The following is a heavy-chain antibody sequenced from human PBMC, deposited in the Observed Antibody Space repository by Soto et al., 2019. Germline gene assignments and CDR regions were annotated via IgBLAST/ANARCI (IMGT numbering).Heavy chain of an antibody. D-gene: IGHD3-9*01. CDR1: GYTFTSYG. V-gene: IGHV1-18*01. J-gene: IGHJ4*02. Sequence: VASVKVSCKASGYTFTSYGISWVRQAPGQGLEWMGWISAYNGNTNYAQKLQGRVTMTTDTSTSTAYMELRSLRSDDTAVYYCASGAEYYDILTGYYNGYFDYWGQGTLVSVSS. CDR2: ISAYNGNT. CDR3: ASGAEYYDILTGYYNGYFDY.